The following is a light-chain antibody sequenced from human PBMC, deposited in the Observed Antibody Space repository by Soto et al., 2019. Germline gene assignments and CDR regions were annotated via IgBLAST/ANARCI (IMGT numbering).Light chain of an antibody. V-gene: IGKV3-20*01. J-gene: IGKJ2*01. CDR1: QSVSSSY. Sequence: EIVLTQSPGTLSLSPGERATLACMAIQSVSSSYLAWYQQKPGQAPRLLIYGASSRATGIPDRFSGSGSGTDLTLTISRLEPEDFSVYYCQQYGSSPYTFGQGTKLEIK. CDR2: GAS. CDR3: QQYGSSPYT.